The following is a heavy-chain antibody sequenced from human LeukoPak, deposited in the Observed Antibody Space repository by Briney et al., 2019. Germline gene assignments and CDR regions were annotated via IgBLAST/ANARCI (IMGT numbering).Heavy chain of an antibody. V-gene: IGHV3-30*02. CDR3: ERVIGGDEPFDP. J-gene: IGHJ3*01. CDR2: IRYDGSNK. CDR1: GFTFSSYG. Sequence: GGSLRLSCAASGFTFSSYGMHWVRQAPGKGLEWVAFIRYDGSNKYYADSVKGRFTVSRDNAKNTLYLQMNSLRAEDTAIYYWERVIGGDEPFDPWGQGKMVTVSS. D-gene: IGHD3-10*01.